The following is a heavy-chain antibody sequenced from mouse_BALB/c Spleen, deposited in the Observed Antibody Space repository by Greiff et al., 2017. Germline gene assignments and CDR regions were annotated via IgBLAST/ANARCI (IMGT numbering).Heavy chain of an antibody. CDR2: ISTYYGDA. CDR1: GYTFTDYA. V-gene: IGHV1S137*01. D-gene: IGHD3-1*01. Sequence: VQLQQSGAELVRPGVSVKISCKGSGYTFTDYAMHWVKQSHAKSLEWIGVISTYYGDASYNQKFKGKATMTVDKSSSTAYMELARLTSEDSAIYYCARSGSPMDYGGQGTSVTVSS. CDR3: ARSGSPMDY. J-gene: IGHJ4*01.